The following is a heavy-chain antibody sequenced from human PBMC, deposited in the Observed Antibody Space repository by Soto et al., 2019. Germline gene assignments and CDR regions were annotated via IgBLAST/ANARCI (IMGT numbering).Heavy chain of an antibody. D-gene: IGHD3-16*01. Sequence: QVQLVESGGGLVKPGGSLRLSCAASGFTFSDYYMSWIRQAPGKGLEWVSYISSSGPTMYYADSVEGRFTISRDNDKNSLYLQMNSLRAEMTAVYYRAIAHGGEYFQHWGQGTLVTVSS. CDR1: GFTFSDYY. CDR2: ISSSGPTM. CDR3: AIAHGGEYFQH. V-gene: IGHV3-11*01. J-gene: IGHJ1*01.